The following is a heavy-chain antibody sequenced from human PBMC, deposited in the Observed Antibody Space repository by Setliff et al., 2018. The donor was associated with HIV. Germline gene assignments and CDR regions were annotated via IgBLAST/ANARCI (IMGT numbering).Heavy chain of an antibody. CDR3: AREIPYSFGYYFDY. CDR2: IYTSGST. D-gene: IGHD5-18*01. Sequence: SLTCTVSGGSISSGGYYWSWIRQPAGKGLEWIGRIYTSGSTNYNPSLKSRLTISVDTSKNQFSLTLSSVTAADTAVYYCAREIPYSFGYYFDYWGRERWSPSPQ. V-gene: IGHV4-61*02. CDR1: GGSISSGGYY. J-gene: IGHJ4*02.